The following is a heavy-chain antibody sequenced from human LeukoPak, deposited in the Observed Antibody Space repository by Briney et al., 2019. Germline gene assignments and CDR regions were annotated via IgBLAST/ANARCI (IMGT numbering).Heavy chain of an antibody. D-gene: IGHD2-2*01. CDR3: AKDIGPHYCSSTSCHPDYYYYYYGMDV. Sequence: GRSLRLSCAASGFTFDDYAMHWVRQAPGKGLEWVSGISWNSGSIGYADSVKGRFTISRDNAKNSLYLQMNSLRAEDTALYYCAKDIGPHYCSSTSCHPDYYYYYYGMDVWGQGTTATVSS. CDR1: GFTFDDYA. CDR2: ISWNSGSI. V-gene: IGHV3-9*01. J-gene: IGHJ6*02.